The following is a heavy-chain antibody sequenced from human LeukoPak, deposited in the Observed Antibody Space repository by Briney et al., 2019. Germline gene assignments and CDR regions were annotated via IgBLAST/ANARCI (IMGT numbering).Heavy chain of an antibody. J-gene: IGHJ6*02. CDR2: IKQDGSEK. V-gene: IGHV3-7*01. Sequence: GGSLRLSCAASGFTFSSYWMSWVRQAPGRGLEWVANIKQDGSEKYYVDSVKGRFTISRDNAKNSLYLQMNSLRAEDTAVYYCARVMRGVVVTAIYYYYGMDVWGQGTTVTVSS. D-gene: IGHD2-21*02. CDR1: GFTFSSYW. CDR3: ARVMRGVVVTAIYYYYGMDV.